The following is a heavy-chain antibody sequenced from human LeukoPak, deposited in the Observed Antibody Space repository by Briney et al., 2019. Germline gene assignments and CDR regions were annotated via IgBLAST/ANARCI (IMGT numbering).Heavy chain of an antibody. Sequence: GSVKVSCKASGYTFTGYYMHWVRQAPGQGLEWMGIINPSGGSTSYAQKFQGRVTMTRDMSTSTVYMELSSLRSEDTAVYYCARAESSCSSTSCAFDYWGQGTLVTVSS. D-gene: IGHD2-2*01. CDR3: ARAESSCSSTSCAFDY. CDR1: GYTFTGYY. V-gene: IGHV1-46*01. CDR2: INPSGGST. J-gene: IGHJ4*02.